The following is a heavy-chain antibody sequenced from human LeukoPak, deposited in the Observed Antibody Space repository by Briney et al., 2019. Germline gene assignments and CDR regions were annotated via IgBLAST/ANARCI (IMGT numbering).Heavy chain of an antibody. CDR1: GGSFSGYH. Sequence: SETLSLTCAVYGGSFSGYHWSWIRQPPGKGLEWIGEINHSGSTNYNPSLKSRVTISVDTSKKQFSLKLSSVTAADTAVYYCVTYYFDSSGPKKNYWGQGTLVTVSS. CDR3: VTYYFDSSGPKKNY. CDR2: INHSGST. D-gene: IGHD3-22*01. V-gene: IGHV4-34*01. J-gene: IGHJ4*02.